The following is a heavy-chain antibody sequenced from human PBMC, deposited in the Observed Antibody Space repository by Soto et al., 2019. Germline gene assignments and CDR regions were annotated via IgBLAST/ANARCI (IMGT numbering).Heavy chain of an antibody. Sequence: EVQLVESGGGLVQPGGSLKLSCAASGFTFSGSAMHWVRQATGKGLEWVGRIRSKANNYATAYAASVRGTFTISRDDSKNTAYLQMNSLKTEDTAVYYCTSQYYYDSSAYYYLDYWGQGTLVPVSS. CDR3: TSQYYYDSSAYYYLDY. V-gene: IGHV3-73*02. CDR2: IRSKANNYAT. D-gene: IGHD3-22*01. CDR1: GFTFSGSA. J-gene: IGHJ4*02.